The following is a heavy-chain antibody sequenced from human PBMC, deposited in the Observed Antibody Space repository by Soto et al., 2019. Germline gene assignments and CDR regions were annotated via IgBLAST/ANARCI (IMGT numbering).Heavy chain of an antibody. Sequence: QVQLVQSGAKGKKPGSPVKVSCKAPGDTFTSYPITWVQQAPGKGLEWLGRFIPILGLPNYAQKFQGRVTITADNSTSTAYMELSSLRSEDTAVYYCAREDYGDDGMDVWGQGTTVTVSS. J-gene: IGHJ6*02. CDR3: AREDYGDDGMDV. CDR2: FIPILGLP. CDR1: GDTFTSYP. D-gene: IGHD4-17*01. V-gene: IGHV1-69*04.